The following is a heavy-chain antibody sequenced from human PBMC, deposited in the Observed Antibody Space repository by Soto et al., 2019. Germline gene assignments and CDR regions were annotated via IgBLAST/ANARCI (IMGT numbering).Heavy chain of an antibody. CDR3: AKDHDEDFGYDLDYFDY. V-gene: IGHV3-9*01. CDR1: GFTFDNYA. CDR2: ISWSSVTF. J-gene: IGHJ4*02. Sequence: EVQLVESGGGLVQPGRSLRLSCAASGFTFDNYAMHWVRQAPGKGLEWVSGISWSSVTFGYADSVKGRFTISRDNAKNSLYLQMHSLRAEDTAFYYCAKDHDEDFGYDLDYFDYWGQGTLITVSS. D-gene: IGHD5-12*01.